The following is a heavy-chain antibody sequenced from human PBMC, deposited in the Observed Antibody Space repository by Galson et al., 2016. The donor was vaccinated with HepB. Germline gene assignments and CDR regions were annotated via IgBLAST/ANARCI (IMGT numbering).Heavy chain of an antibody. V-gene: IGHV3-13*01. CDR3: VKGAGTIDY. D-gene: IGHD6-19*01. CDR2: AGTAGDT. Sequence: SLRLSCAASGFTFSSYDMHWVRQPTGKGLEWVSGAGTAGDTYYPGSVKGRFAISRENAKNSLYLQMNSLRDEDTAVYYCVKGAGTIDYWGQGTLVTVSS. J-gene: IGHJ4*02. CDR1: GFTFSSYD.